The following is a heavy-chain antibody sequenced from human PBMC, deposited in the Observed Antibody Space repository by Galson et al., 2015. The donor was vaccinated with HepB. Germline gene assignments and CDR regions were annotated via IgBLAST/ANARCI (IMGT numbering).Heavy chain of an antibody. CDR1: GFTFSRYG. Sequence: SLRLSCAASGFTFSRYGMQWVRQAPGKGLEWVADIRYDGRNKYYADPVRGRFTISRDNSKKTLYLQMDSLRDEDTAVYYCTGDRFETNPMDVVPGTIVKWGQGTLVTVSS. CDR3: TGDRFETNPMDVVPGTIVK. J-gene: IGHJ4*02. V-gene: IGHV3-33*01. CDR2: IRYDGRNK. D-gene: IGHD1-1*01.